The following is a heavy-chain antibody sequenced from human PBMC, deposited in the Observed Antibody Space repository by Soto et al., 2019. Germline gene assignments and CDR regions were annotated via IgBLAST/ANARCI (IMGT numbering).Heavy chain of an antibody. J-gene: IGHJ4*02. CDR1: GFTFSSYG. V-gene: IGHV3-30*03. CDR2: IPYDGSNK. CDR3: ASGSGYAIDY. D-gene: IGHD3-22*01. Sequence: QVQLVESGGGVVQPGRSLRLSCAASGFTFSSYGMHWVRQAPGKGLEWVAVIPYDGSNKYYADSVKGRFTISRDNSKNTLYLQMSSLRSEDTAVYYCASGSGYAIDYWGQGTLVTVSS.